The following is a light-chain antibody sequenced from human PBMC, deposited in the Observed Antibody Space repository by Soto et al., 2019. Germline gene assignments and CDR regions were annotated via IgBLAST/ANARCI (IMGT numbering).Light chain of an antibody. Sequence: QLVLTQPPSASGTPGQRVTISCSGSSSNIGTNPVTWYQQVPGTAPKLIMYANNQRPSGVPDRFSGSKSGTSASLAISGLQSEDETDYYCAAWDDNLSGVALGGGTKVTVL. CDR1: SSNIGTNP. V-gene: IGLV1-44*01. CDR2: ANN. J-gene: IGLJ2*01. CDR3: AAWDDNLSGVA.